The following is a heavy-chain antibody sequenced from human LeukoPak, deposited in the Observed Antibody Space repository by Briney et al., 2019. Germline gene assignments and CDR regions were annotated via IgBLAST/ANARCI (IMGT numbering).Heavy chain of an antibody. J-gene: IGHJ6*02. CDR2: IIPIFGTA. V-gene: IGHV1-69*13. CDR1: GGTFSSYA. CDR3: ARGRIVATILSYYGMDV. D-gene: IGHD5-12*01. Sequence: SVKVSCKASGGTFSSYAISWVRQAPGQGLEWMGGIIPIFGTANYAQKFQGRVTTTADESTSTAYMELSSLRSEDTAVYYCARGRIVATILSYYGMDVWGQGTTVTVSS.